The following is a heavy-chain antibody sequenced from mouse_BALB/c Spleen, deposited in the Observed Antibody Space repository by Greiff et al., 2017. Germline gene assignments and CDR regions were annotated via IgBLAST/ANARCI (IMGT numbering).Heavy chain of an antibody. Sequence: EVKVVESGGGLVQPGGSMKLSCVASGFTFSNYWMNWVRQSPEKGLEWVAEIRFKSNNYATHYAESVKGRFTISRADSKSSVYLQMNNLRAEDTGIYYCTRDPPYYAMDYWGQGTSVTVSS. CDR1: GFTFSNYW. V-gene: IGHV6-6*02. CDR2: IRFKSNNYAT. CDR3: TRDPPYYAMDY. J-gene: IGHJ4*01.